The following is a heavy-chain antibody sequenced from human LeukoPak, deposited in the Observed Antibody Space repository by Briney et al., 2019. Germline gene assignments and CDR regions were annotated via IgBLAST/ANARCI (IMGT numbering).Heavy chain of an antibody. V-gene: IGHV3-21*01. CDR1: GFTFNTFA. Sequence: GGSLRLSCAASGFTFNTFAMNWVRQAPGKGLEWVSLISSSSSYIKYADSVKGRFTISRDNAKDSLYLQMNNLRADDTAMYYCARDYYTSGSSARTDYWGQGTLVTVSS. J-gene: IGHJ4*02. D-gene: IGHD3-10*01. CDR3: ARDYYTSGSSARTDY. CDR2: ISSSSSYI.